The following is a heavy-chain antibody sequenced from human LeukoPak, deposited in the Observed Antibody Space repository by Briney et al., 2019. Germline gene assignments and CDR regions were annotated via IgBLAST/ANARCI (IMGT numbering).Heavy chain of an antibody. CDR2: MSPNSGDT. Sequence: GASVKVSCKASGYTFTSYDINWVRHATGQGLEWMGWMSPNSGDTGYAQKFQGRVTITADESTSTAYMELSSLRSEDTAVYYCARVGVAPYYYYYGMDVWGQGTTVTVSS. CDR1: GYTFTSYD. V-gene: IGHV1-8*01. CDR3: ARVGVAPYYYYYGMDV. J-gene: IGHJ6*02. D-gene: IGHD3-3*01.